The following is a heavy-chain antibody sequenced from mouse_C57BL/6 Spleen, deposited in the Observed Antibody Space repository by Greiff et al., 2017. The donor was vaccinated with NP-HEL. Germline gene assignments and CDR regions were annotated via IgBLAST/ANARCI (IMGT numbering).Heavy chain of an antibody. V-gene: IGHV1-69*01. J-gene: IGHJ2*01. D-gene: IGHD1-2*01. Sequence: QVQLQQPGAELVMPGASVKLSCKASGYTFTSYWMHWVKQRPGQGLEWIGEIDPSDSYTNYNQKFKGKSTLTVDKSSSTAYMQLSSLTSEDSAVYYCARSPLGSTAQDFNYWGQGTTLTVSS. CDR1: GYTFTSYW. CDR3: ARSPLGSTAQDFNY. CDR2: IDPSDSYT.